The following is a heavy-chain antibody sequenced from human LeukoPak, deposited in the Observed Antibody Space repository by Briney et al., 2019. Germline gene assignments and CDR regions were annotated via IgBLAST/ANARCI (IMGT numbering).Heavy chain of an antibody. CDR2: INHSGST. Sequence: SETLSLTCAVYGGSFSGHYWSWIRQPLGKGLEWIGEINHSGSTNYNPSLKSRVTISVDTSKNQFSLKLSSVTAADTAVYYCARAYDSSGRYVDYWGQGTLVTVSS. CDR3: ARAYDSSGRYVDY. CDR1: GGSFSGHY. J-gene: IGHJ4*02. D-gene: IGHD3-22*01. V-gene: IGHV4-34*01.